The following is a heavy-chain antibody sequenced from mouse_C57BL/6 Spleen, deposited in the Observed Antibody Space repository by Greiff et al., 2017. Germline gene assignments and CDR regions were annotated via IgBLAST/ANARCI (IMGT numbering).Heavy chain of an antibody. CDR2: ISYDGSN. CDR3: ARRDYDSRGDY. D-gene: IGHD2-4*01. J-gene: IGHJ2*01. CDR1: GYSITSGYY. Sequence: EVQRVESGPGLVKPSQSLSLTCSVTGYSITSGYYWNWIRQFPGNKLEWMGYISYDGSNNYNPSLKNRISITRDTSKNQFFLKLNSVTTEDTATYYCARRDYDSRGDYWGQGTTLTVSS. V-gene: IGHV3-6*01.